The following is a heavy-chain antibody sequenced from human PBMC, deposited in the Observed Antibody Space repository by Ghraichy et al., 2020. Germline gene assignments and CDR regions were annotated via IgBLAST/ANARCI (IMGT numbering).Heavy chain of an antibody. CDR2: HSGSAGST. Sequence: GESLNISCAASGFSFNTYAMNWVRRAPGKGLEWVATHSGSAGSTYYADSVKGRFTISRDNSRDTVYLQMNSLRVDDTALYYCARVSRGSYPNPIDYWGQGTLVTVSS. V-gene: IGHV3-23*01. J-gene: IGHJ4*02. D-gene: IGHD1-1*01. CDR1: GFSFNTYA. CDR3: ARVSRGSYPNPIDY.